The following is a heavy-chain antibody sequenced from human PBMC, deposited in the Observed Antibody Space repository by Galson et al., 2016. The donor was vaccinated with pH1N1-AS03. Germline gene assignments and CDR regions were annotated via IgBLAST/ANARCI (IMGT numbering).Heavy chain of an antibody. Sequence: SLRLSCAASGFTFSTYWMMWVRRAPGKGLEWVANINHDGGEKYYVDSVKGRFTISRDNAKNSLFLQMGSLRAEDTAVYFCARMQWLLPQYYFNCWGQGTLVTVSS. CDR2: INHDGGEK. CDR1: GFTFSTYW. V-gene: IGHV3-7*03. J-gene: IGHJ4*02. CDR3: ARMQWLLPQYYFNC. D-gene: IGHD6-19*01.